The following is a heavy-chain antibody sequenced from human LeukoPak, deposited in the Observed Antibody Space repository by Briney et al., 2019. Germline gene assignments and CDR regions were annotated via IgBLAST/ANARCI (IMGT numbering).Heavy chain of an antibody. Sequence: PSETLSLTCTVSGGSITRSTDYWGWIRQPPGKGLEWIGSINYSGITYYNPSLKSRVTKSVDTSKNQFSLNLNSVTAADTAVYYCARHDREGLDAFDIWGQGTMVTVFS. CDR1: GGSITRSTDY. CDR2: INYSGIT. CDR3: ARHDREGLDAFDI. V-gene: IGHV4-39*01. J-gene: IGHJ3*02.